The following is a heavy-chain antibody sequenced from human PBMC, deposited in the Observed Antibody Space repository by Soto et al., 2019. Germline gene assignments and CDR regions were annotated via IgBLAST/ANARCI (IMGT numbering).Heavy chain of an antibody. D-gene: IGHD3-22*01. V-gene: IGHV1-46*01. CDR1: GYTFTSYY. J-gene: IGHJ6*02. CDR2: INPSGGST. CDR3: ARPLAHYYDSSGRLGGMDV. Sequence: ASVKVSCKASGYTFTSYYMHWVRQAPGQGLEWMGIINPSGGSTSYAQKFRGRVTMTRDTSTSTVYMELSSLRSEDTAVYYCARPLAHYYDSSGRLGGMDVWGQGTTVTVSS.